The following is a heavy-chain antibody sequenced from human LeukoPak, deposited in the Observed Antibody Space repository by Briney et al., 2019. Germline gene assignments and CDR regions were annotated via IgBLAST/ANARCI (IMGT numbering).Heavy chain of an antibody. Sequence: GASVKVSCKASGGTFSSYAISWVRQAPGQGLEWMGGIIPIFGTANYAQKFQGRVTITADESTSTAYMELSSLRSEDTAVYYCARALRITMIEPHGMDVWGQGTTVTVSS. V-gene: IGHV1-69*01. J-gene: IGHJ6*02. CDR3: ARALRITMIEPHGMDV. D-gene: IGHD3-22*01. CDR1: GGTFSSYA. CDR2: IIPIFGTA.